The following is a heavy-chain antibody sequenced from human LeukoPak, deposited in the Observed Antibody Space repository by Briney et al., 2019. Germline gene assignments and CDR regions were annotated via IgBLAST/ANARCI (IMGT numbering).Heavy chain of an antibody. D-gene: IGHD5-24*01. J-gene: IGHJ4*02. CDR2: IFAGGTRT. Sequence: GGSLRLSCAASGFTFSTYAMSWVRQAPGKGLEWVANIFAGGTRTYYADSVKGRFTISRDNFKNTLYLQKNNLGVEDTATYYCAKDQVGGDGYLLFDYWGQGTLVTVSS. CDR3: AKDQVGGDGYLLFDY. CDR1: GFTFSTYA. V-gene: IGHV3-23*03.